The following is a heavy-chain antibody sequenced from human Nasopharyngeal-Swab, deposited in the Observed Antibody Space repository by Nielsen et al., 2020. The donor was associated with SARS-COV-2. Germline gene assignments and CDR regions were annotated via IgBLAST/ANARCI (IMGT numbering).Heavy chain of an antibody. CDR2: ISGSSGTI. J-gene: IGHJ4*02. D-gene: IGHD3-3*01. CDR3: ARDSPITIFGVVITTPVDC. V-gene: IGHV3-48*01. Sequence: VRQAPGKGLEWVSYISGSSGTINYVDSVKGRFTISRDNAKNSLYLQMNSLRAEDTAVYYCARDSPITIFGVVITTPVDCWGQGTLVTVSS.